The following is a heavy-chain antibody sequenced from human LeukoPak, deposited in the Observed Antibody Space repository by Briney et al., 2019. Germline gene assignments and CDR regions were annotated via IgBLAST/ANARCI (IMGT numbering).Heavy chain of an antibody. CDR3: ARGGYCSGGSCYSLYFDL. D-gene: IGHD2-15*01. CDR2: ISSSSSYI. V-gene: IGHV3-21*01. Sequence: KPGGSLRLSCAASGFTFSSYSMNWVRQAPGKGLEWVSSISSSSSYIYYADSVKGRFTISRDNAKNSLYLQMNSLRAEDTAVYYCARGGYCSGGSCYSLYFDLWGRGTLVTVSS. J-gene: IGHJ2*01. CDR1: GFTFSSYS.